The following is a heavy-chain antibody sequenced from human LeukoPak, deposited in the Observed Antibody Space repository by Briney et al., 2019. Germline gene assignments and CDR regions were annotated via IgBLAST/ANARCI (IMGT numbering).Heavy chain of an antibody. J-gene: IGHJ3*02. V-gene: IGHV1-46*01. Sequence: ASVKVSCKASGHTFSSYYMHWVRQAPGQGLEWMGIINPSGGSTSYAQKFQGRVTMTRDTSTSTVYMELSSLRSEDTAVYYCARGQGYYDFSHAFDIWGQGTMVTVSS. CDR2: INPSGGST. D-gene: IGHD3-3*01. CDR3: ARGQGYYDFSHAFDI. CDR1: GHTFSSYY.